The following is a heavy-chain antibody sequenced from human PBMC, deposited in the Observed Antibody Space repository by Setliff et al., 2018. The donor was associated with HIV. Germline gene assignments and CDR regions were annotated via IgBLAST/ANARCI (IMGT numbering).Heavy chain of an antibody. Sequence: ASVKVSCKASGYKFTGHHIQWMRQAPGQGLEWMGRINPNMGDTQYAQEFQGRIIMTRDTSINTVYMELSSLTSDDTALYYCARQDIPTGYYLFDYWGQGTQVTVPQ. CDR1: GYKFTGHH. CDR3: ARQDIPTGYYLFDY. V-gene: IGHV1-2*06. J-gene: IGHJ4*02. CDR2: INPNMGDT. D-gene: IGHD3-9*01.